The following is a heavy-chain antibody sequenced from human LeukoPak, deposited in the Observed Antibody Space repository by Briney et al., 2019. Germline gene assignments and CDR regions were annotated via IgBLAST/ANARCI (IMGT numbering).Heavy chain of an antibody. V-gene: IGHV3-66*02. CDR2: IYSGGST. Sequence: GGSLRLSCAASGFTVSSNYMSWVRQAPGKGLEWVSVIYSGGSTYYADSVKGRFTISRDNSKNTLYLQMNSLRAEDTAVCYCARGRVRSLAPFDYWGQGTLVTVSS. D-gene: IGHD3-3*01. CDR1: GFTVSSNY. J-gene: IGHJ4*02. CDR3: ARGRVRSLAPFDY.